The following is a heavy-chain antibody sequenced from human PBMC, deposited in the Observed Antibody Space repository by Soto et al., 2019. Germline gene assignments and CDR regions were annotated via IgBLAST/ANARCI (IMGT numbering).Heavy chain of an antibody. CDR2: ITSSGSTI. Sequence: EAQLVESGGGLVQPGRSLRLSCAASAFSFSYYEMNWVRQAPGKGLEWISYITSSGSTIYYADSVKGRFTISRDNAKNSLNLQMNSLRTEDTAVYFCGRGPPSSTMGADDFWGQGTLVIVSS. CDR1: AFSFSYYE. CDR3: GRGPPSSTMGADDF. J-gene: IGHJ4*02. V-gene: IGHV3-48*03. D-gene: IGHD6-13*01.